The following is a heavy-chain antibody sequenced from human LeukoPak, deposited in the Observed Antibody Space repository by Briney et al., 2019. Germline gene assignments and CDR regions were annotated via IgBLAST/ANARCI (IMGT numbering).Heavy chain of an antibody. V-gene: IGHV3-9*01. D-gene: IGHD2-15*01. CDR1: GFTFDDYA. Sequence: GGSLRLSCAASGFTFDDYAMHWVRQAPGKGLEWVSGISWNSGSIGYADSVKGRFTISRDNAKNSLYLQMNSPRAEDTALYYCAKDIYCSGGSCYSYMDVWGKGTTVTVSS. CDR2: ISWNSGSI. CDR3: AKDIYCSGGSCYSYMDV. J-gene: IGHJ6*03.